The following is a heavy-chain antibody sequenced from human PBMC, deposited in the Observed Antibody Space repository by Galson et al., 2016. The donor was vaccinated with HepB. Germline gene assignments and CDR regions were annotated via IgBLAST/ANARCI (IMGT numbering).Heavy chain of an antibody. CDR3: HRLHTSGDS. Sequence: SLRLSCAGSGFTLSDVWMSWVRQAPGKGLEWVGRVRSKANNYATVYAASVRGRFTISRDDSRNTAFLQMSSLKTEDTAIYYCHRLHTSGDSWGQGTLVTVSS. CDR2: VRSKANNYAT. V-gene: IGHV3-73*01. J-gene: IGHJ4*02. CDR1: GFTLSDVW. D-gene: IGHD6-19*01.